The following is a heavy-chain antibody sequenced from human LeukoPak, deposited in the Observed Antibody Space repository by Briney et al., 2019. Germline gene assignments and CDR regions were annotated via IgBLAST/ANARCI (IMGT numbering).Heavy chain of an antibody. J-gene: IGHJ4*02. CDR3: ARGRTTFFDY. Sequence: PSETLSLTCAVYGGSFSGDYWSSIRQPPGKGLEWIGEINHSGSTNYNPSLKSRVTISVDTSKNQSSLKLSSVTAADAAVYYCARGRTTFFDYWGQGTLVTVSS. CDR1: GGSFSGDY. CDR2: INHSGST. V-gene: IGHV4-34*01. D-gene: IGHD3-16*01.